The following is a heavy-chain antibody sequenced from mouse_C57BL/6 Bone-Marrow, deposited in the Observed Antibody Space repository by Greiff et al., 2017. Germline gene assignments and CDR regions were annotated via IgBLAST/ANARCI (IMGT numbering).Heavy chain of an antibody. CDR3: ARFPLVTTVVAHWYFEV. J-gene: IGHJ1*03. CDR2: IRNKANGYTT. Sequence: EVHLVESGGGLVQPGGSLSLSCAASGFTFTDYYMSWVRQPPGKALEWLGFIRNKANGYTTEYSASVKGRFTISRDTSQSVLYLQITALRAEASATYYSARFPLVTTVVAHWYFEVWGTGTTVTVSS. CDR1: GFTFTDYY. D-gene: IGHD1-1*01. V-gene: IGHV7-3*01.